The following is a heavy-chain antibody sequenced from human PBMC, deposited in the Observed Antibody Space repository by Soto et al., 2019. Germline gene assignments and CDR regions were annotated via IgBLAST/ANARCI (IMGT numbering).Heavy chain of an antibody. V-gene: IGHV4-31*03. J-gene: IGHJ6*03. CDR2: IYYSGST. Sequence: SETLSLTCTVSGGSISSGGYYWSWIRQHPGKGLEWIGYIYYSGSTYYNPSLKSRVTISVDTSKNQFSLKLSSVTAADTAVYYCARVKHNMGYYYYYYMDVWGKGTTVTVSS. D-gene: IGHD1-1*01. CDR1: GGSISSGGYY. CDR3: ARVKHNMGYYYYYYMDV.